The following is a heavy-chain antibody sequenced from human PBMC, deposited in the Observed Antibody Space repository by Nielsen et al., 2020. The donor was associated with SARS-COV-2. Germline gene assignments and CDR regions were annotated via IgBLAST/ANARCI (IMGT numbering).Heavy chain of an antibody. CDR2: ILHYGGGV. Sequence: GGSLRLSCTASGFSFMTYNMHWVRQAPGKGLEWVAAILHYGGGVYHADSVKGRFTISRDNSRNTLYLQMNTLRPEDTAVYSCARDAYGDLIYGMDVWGRGTTVTVSS. CDR3: ARDAYGDLIYGMDV. CDR1: GFSFMTYN. J-gene: IGHJ6*02. V-gene: IGHV3-30*04. D-gene: IGHD4-17*01.